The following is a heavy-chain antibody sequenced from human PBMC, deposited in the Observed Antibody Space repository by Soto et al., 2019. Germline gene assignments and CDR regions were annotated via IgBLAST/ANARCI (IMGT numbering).Heavy chain of an antibody. CDR2: IYYSGST. V-gene: IGHV4-59*01. CDR3: AREGYGERKSWFDP. Sequence: PSETLSLTCTVSGGSISSYYWSWIRQPPGKGLEWIGYIYYSGSTNYNPSLKSRVTISVDTSKNQFSLKLSSVTAAGTAVYYCAREGYGERKSWFDPWGQGXLVTVYS. D-gene: IGHD5-12*01. J-gene: IGHJ5*02. CDR1: GGSISSYY.